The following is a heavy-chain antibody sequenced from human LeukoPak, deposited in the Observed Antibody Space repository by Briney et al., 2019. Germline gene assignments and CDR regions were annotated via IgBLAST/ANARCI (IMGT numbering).Heavy chain of an antibody. CDR1: GDTFTSYG. V-gene: IGHV1-18*01. CDR2: ISAYNGNT. J-gene: IGHJ3*02. D-gene: IGHD3-16*02. Sequence: VASVKVSCKASGDTFTSYGISWVRQAPGQGLEWMGWISAYNGNTNYAQKLQGRVTMTTDTSTSTAYMELRSLRSDDTAVYYCARIRVMITFGGVIVDAFDIWGQGTMLTVSS. CDR3: ARIRVMITFGGVIVDAFDI.